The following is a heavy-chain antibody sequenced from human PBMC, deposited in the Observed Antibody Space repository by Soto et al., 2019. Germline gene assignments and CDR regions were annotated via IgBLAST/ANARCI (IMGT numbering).Heavy chain of an antibody. V-gene: IGHV3-33*01. J-gene: IGHJ6*02. D-gene: IGHD2-15*01. CDR3: ARVSGYCLGDRCGHHQDLMAV. Sequence: RGYLRLSWGASGFTFSSYGMHGVRQAPGKGLEWVAVVWYDGTNRDYGDSVKGRFTISRDNSKNTLYLQMNSLGDEDTAVYYCARVSGYCLGDRCGHHQDLMAVWAQRSTDT. CDR1: GFTFSSYG. CDR2: VWYDGTNR.